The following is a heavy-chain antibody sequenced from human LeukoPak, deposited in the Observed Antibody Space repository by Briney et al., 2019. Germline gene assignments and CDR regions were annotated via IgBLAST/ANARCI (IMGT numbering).Heavy chain of an antibody. CDR2: ISSSSSYI. CDR1: GFTFSSYS. D-gene: IGHD3-22*01. Sequence: GGSLRLSCAASGFTFSSYSMNWVRQAPGKELEWVSSISSSSSYIYYADSVKGRFTISRDNAKNSLYLQMNSLRAEDTAVYYCARAHYYDSSGYYPHYFDYWGQGTLVTVSS. V-gene: IGHV3-21*01. CDR3: ARAHYYDSSGYYPHYFDY. J-gene: IGHJ4*02.